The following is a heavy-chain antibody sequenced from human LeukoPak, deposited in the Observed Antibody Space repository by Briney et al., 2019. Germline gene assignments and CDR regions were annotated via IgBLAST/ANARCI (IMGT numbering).Heavy chain of an antibody. V-gene: IGHV4-4*07. Sequence: SETLSLTCTVSGGSINSYYWSWIRQPAGKGLEWIGRIHTSGSTNSNPSLKSRVIMSVDTSKNQFSLRLSSVTAADTAVYYCATWSGDYSFDFWGQGTLVTVSS. CDR1: GGSINSYY. CDR3: ATWSGDYSFDF. J-gene: IGHJ4*02. CDR2: IHTSGST. D-gene: IGHD3-3*01.